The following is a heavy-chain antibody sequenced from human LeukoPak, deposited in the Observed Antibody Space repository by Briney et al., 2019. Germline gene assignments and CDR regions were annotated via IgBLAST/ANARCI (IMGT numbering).Heavy chain of an antibody. D-gene: IGHD3-9*01. J-gene: IGHJ3*02. CDR1: GGSISSSNW. V-gene: IGHV4-4*02. Sequence: SGTLSLTCAVSGGSISSSNWWSWVRQPPGKGLEWIGEIYHSGSTNYNPSLKSRVTISVDKSKYQFSLKLSSVTAADTAVYYCARSIPPGYFDWFDAFDIWGQGTMVTVSS. CDR2: IYHSGST. CDR3: ARSIPPGYFDWFDAFDI.